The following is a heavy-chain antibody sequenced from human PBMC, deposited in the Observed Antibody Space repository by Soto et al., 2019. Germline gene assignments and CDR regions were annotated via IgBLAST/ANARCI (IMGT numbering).Heavy chain of an antibody. CDR2: ISAYNGNT. V-gene: IGHV1-18*04. CDR1: GYTFTSYG. Sequence: QVQLVQSGAEVKKPGASVKVSCKASGYTFTSYGISWVRQAPGQGLEWMGWISAYNGNTNYAQKLQGRVTMTPDTSTSTAYMELRSLRSDDTAVYYCARVTTVTTYRIDAFDIWGQGTMVTVSS. D-gene: IGHD4-17*01. J-gene: IGHJ3*02. CDR3: ARVTTVTTYRIDAFDI.